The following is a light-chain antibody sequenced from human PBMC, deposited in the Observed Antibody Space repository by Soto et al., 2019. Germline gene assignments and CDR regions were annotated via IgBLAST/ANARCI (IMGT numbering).Light chain of an antibody. CDR3: SSYTSSSLYV. V-gene: IGLV2-14*01. J-gene: IGLJ1*01. Sequence: QSVLTQPASVSGSPGQSIAISCTGTSSDVGGYSFVSWYQQHPGKAPKVMIYDVSNRPSGVSDRFSGSKSGNTASLTISGLQAEDEADYYCSSYTSSSLYVFGTGT. CDR1: SSDVGGYSF. CDR2: DVS.